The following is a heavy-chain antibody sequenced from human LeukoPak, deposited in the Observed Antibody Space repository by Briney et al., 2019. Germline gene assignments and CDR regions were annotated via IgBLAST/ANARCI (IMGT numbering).Heavy chain of an antibody. CDR2: VNLQGST. Sequence: SGTLSLTCGVSGGSISNTNWWTWVRQPPGKGLEWIGEVNLQGSTNYNPSLKSRVALSVDKSENHISLKLASVTAADTAVYYCAREGGPYRPLDYSGQGTLVTVAS. CDR1: GGSISNTNW. J-gene: IGHJ4*02. V-gene: IGHV4-4*02. CDR3: AREGGPYRPLDY.